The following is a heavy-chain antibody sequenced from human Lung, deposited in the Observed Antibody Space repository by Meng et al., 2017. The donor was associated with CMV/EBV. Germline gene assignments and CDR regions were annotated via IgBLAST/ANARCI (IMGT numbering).Heavy chain of an antibody. CDR2: ISSSGNTI. CDR3: VKEDYGDYFFDT. J-gene: IGHJ4*02. CDR1: GFTVSDYY. D-gene: IGHD4-17*01. V-gene: IGHV3-11*01. Sequence: GGSLRLSXAASGFTVSDYYVSWIRQAPGKGLEWLSYISSSGNTIHYADSVKGRFIISRDTPKNSVSLQMNGLRAEDTAVYYCVKEDYGDYFFDTWGQGTLVTVSS.